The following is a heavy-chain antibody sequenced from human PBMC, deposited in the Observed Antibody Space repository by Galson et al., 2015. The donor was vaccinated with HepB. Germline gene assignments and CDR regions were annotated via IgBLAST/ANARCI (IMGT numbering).Heavy chain of an antibody. CDR2: IYSGDST. CDR1: GFTVSSKY. V-gene: IGHV3-53*04. J-gene: IGHJ6*02. CDR3: ARGLGSGWYASGYYYGMDV. D-gene: IGHD6-19*01. Sequence: SLRLSCAASGFTVSSKYMSWVHQAPGKGLEWVSVIYSGDSTYYADSVKGRFTISRHNSKNTLYLQMNSLRAEDTAVYYCARGLGSGWYASGYYYGMDVWGQGTTVTVSS.